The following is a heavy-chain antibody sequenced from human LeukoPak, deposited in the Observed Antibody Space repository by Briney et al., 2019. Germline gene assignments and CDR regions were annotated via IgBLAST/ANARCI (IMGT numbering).Heavy chain of an antibody. CDR1: GFTFTTYG. D-gene: IGHD3-10*01. CDR2: ITGSGDRT. CDR3: AKEGKDARGPSD. V-gene: IGHV3-23*01. Sequence: AGGTLRLSCVASGFTFTTYGMNWVRQAPGKGLEWVSGITGSGDRTYYADSVKGRFTIYRDNSKNTLYLQMNSLRAEDTAVYYCAKEGKDARGPSDWGQGTLVTVSS. J-gene: IGHJ4*02.